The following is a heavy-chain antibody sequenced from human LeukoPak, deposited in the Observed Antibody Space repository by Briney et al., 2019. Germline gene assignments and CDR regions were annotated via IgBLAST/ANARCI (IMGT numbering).Heavy chain of an antibody. J-gene: IGHJ4*02. CDR1: GGSVSSNSAA. Sequence: SQTLSLTCAISGGSVSSNSAAWNWIRQSPSRGLEWLGRTYYRSKWYNDYASSVKTRIIINPDTSKNQFSLQLNSVTPEDTGVYYCARGWSPASSGTEIWGQGILVTVSS. CDR2: TYYRSKWYN. V-gene: IGHV6-1*01. D-gene: IGHD6-13*01. CDR3: ARGWSPASSGTEI.